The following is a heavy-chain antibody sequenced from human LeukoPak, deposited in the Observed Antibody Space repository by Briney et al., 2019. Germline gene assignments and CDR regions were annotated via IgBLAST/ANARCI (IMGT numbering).Heavy chain of an antibody. Sequence: SETLSLTCAVYGGSFSGYYWSWIRQAPGKGLEWIGEINHSGSTNYNPSLKSRVTISVDTSKNQFSLKLSSVTAADTAVYYCARTGYSSSWYRFNWFDPWGRGTLVTVSS. V-gene: IGHV4-34*01. J-gene: IGHJ5*02. CDR1: GGSFSGYY. CDR2: INHSGST. CDR3: ARTGYSSSWYRFNWFDP. D-gene: IGHD6-13*01.